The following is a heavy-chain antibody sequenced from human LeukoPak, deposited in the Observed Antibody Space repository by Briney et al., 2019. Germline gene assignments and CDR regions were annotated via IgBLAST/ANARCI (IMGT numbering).Heavy chain of an antibody. D-gene: IGHD3-16*01. CDR2: IYTSGST. CDR3: ARGGTMGNANWFDP. J-gene: IGHJ5*02. V-gene: IGHV4-4*07. CDR1: GGSISSYY. Sequence: SETLSLTCTVSGGSISSYYWSWIRPPAGKGLEWIGRIYTSGSTNYNPSLKSRVTMSVDTSKNQFSLKLSSVTAADTAMYYCARGGTMGNANWFDPWGQGTLVTVSS.